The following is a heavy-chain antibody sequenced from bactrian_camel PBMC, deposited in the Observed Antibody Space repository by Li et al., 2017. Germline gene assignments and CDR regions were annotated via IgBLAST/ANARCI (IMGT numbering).Heavy chain of an antibody. J-gene: IGHJ4*01. CDR1: GDTISRYC. CDR3: GVRGGTYCVDYLRRGDGSH. D-gene: IGHD7*01. Sequence: QLVESGGGSVQVGGSLRLSCVASGDTISRYCMGWFRQAPGKGREGVATMHIGGGRTYYADSVKGRFTISQDSAKNTLYLQLTSLKPEDTGMYYCGVRGGTYCVDYLRRGDGSHWGQGTQVTVS. CDR2: MHIGGGRT. V-gene: IGHV3S28*01.